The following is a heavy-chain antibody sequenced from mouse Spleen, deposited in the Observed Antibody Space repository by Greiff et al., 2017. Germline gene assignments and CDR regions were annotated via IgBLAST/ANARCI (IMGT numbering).Heavy chain of an antibody. Sequence: QVHVKQPGAELVKPGASVKLSCKASGYTFTSYWMQWVKQRPGQGLEWIGEIDPSDSYTNYNQKFKGKATLTVDTSSSTAYMQLSSLTSEDSAVYYCARFTIWGQGTTLTVSS. CDR3: ARFTI. CDR1: GYTFTSYW. D-gene: IGHD2-12*01. V-gene: IGHV1-50*01. CDR2: IDPSDSYT. J-gene: IGHJ2*01.